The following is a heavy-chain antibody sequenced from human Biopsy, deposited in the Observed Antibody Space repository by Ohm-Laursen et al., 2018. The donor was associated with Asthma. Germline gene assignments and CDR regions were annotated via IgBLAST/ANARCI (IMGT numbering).Heavy chain of an antibody. J-gene: IGHJ4*02. D-gene: IGHD3-10*01. V-gene: IGHV5-51*01. CDR2: IFPGDSDT. CDR1: GYTFSDSW. Sequence: ESLKISCKASGYTFSDSWIGWVRQMPGKGLEWMGIIFPGDSDTIYSPSFQGQVTISADKSISTAYLQWSSLKASDTAIYYCARLAYGSGSFFDFWGQGTLVTVAS. CDR3: ARLAYGSGSFFDF.